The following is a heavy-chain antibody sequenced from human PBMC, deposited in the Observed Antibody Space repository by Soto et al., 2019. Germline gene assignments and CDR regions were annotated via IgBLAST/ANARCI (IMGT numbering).Heavy chain of an antibody. CDR1: GGSFSGYY. J-gene: IGHJ6*02. V-gene: IGHV4-34*01. D-gene: IGHD3-3*01. CDR2: INHSGST. CDR3: ARGRPSVLRFLEWLPPRDYYGMDV. Sequence: ESLSLTCAVYGGSFSGYYWSWIRQPPGKGLEWIGEINHSGSTNYNPSLKSRVTISVDTSKNQFSLKLSSVTAADTAVYYCARGRPSVLRFLEWLPPRDYYGMDVWGQGTTVTVSS.